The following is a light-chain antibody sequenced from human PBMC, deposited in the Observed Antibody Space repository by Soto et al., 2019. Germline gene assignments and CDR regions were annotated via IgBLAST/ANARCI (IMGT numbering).Light chain of an antibody. V-gene: IGKV1-27*01. CDR3: QKYSSVPV. CDR2: AAS. Sequence: DIQMTQSPTSLSASVGDRVTITCRASQGIRNFVAWYQQKPGKAPKLLIYAASTLQSGVPSRFRGSGSGTDVNLTINSLQPEDVATYSCQKYSSVPVFGPGTKVEIK. J-gene: IGKJ3*01. CDR1: QGIRNF.